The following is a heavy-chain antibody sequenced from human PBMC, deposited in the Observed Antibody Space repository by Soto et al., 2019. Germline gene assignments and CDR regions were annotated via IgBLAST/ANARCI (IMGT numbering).Heavy chain of an antibody. Sequence: QVQLVQSGAEVKKPGSSGKVSCKASGVTFSSYAISWVRQAPGQGLEWMGGIIPIFGTANYAQKFQGRVTITADESTSTAYMELSSLRSEDTAVYYCARDPEYSSSWNNWFDPWGQGTLVTVSS. CDR3: ARDPEYSSSWNNWFDP. CDR1: GVTFSSYA. D-gene: IGHD6-13*01. J-gene: IGHJ5*02. V-gene: IGHV1-69*01. CDR2: IIPIFGTA.